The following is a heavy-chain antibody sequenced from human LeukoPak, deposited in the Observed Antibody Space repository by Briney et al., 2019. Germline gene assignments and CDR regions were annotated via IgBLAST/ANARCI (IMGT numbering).Heavy chain of an antibody. CDR1: GFTFTNFA. J-gene: IGHJ4*02. CDR3: AKTNAQGSSGWRYYFDY. D-gene: IGHD6-19*01. V-gene: IGHV3-23*01. Sequence: GGSLRLSCAVSGFTFTNFAMTWVRQAPGKGLEWVSDISGSGHSTNYADSVKGRFTISRDNSKNTLYLQLNSLTAEDTAVYYCAKTNAQGSSGWRYYFDYGGQGTLVTVPS. CDR2: ISGSGHST.